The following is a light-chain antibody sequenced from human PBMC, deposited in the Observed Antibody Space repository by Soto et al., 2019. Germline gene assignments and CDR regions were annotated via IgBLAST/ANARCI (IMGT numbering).Light chain of an antibody. CDR1: SSNIGDNY. J-gene: IGLJ2*01. Sequence: QSVLTQPSSVSAAPGQKVTISCSGSSSNIGDNYVSWYQQVPGSAPKLLIFDDNRRPPGIPVRFSGSKSGTSATLGITGLQTGDEADYYCGAWDSSLSVVLFGGGTKLTVL. CDR2: DDN. CDR3: GAWDSSLSVVL. V-gene: IGLV1-51*01.